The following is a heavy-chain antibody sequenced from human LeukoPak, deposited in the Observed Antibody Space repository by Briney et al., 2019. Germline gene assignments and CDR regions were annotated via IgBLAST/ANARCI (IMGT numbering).Heavy chain of an antibody. V-gene: IGHV4-34*01. D-gene: IGHD6-13*01. J-gene: IGHJ4*02. CDR3: AGGGQQLAPYFDY. CDR1: GGSFSGYY. CDR2: IKHSGST. Sequence: SETLSLTCAVYGGSFSGYYWSWIREPPGKGLEWSGEIKHSGSTNYNPSLKSRVTISVDTSKNQFSLKLSSVTAADTAVYYGAGGGQQLAPYFDYWGQGTLVTVSS.